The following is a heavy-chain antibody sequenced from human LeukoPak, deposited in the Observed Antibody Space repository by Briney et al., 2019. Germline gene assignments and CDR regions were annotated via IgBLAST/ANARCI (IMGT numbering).Heavy chain of an antibody. Sequence: GGSLRLSCAASGFTFSSYSMNWVRQAPGKGLEWVANIKQDGSEKNYVDSVKGRFTMSRDNAKNSLYLQMNTLSADDTAVYFCAGGISMVRGADYWGQGTLVTVSS. D-gene: IGHD3-10*01. CDR2: IKQDGSEK. V-gene: IGHV3-7*04. CDR3: AGGISMVRGADY. CDR1: GFTFSSYS. J-gene: IGHJ4*02.